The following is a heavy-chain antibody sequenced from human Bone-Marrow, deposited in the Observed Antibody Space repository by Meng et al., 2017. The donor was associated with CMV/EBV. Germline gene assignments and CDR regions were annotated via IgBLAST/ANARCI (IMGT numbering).Heavy chain of an antibody. CDR3: ARQDQFPGTFDI. CDR1: GFTFSAYN. D-gene: IGHD1-26*01. V-gene: IGHV3-21*01. J-gene: IGHJ3*02. CDR2: ISSSSSYI. Sequence: GESLKISCAASGFTFSAYNMNWVRQAPGKGLEWVSSISSSSSYIFYGDSVKGRFTISRDNAKNSLYLQISGLRADDTAVYYCARQDQFPGTFDIWGQGTTVTVSS.